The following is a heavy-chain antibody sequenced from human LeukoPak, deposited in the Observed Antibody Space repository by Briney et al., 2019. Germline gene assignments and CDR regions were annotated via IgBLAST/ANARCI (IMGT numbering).Heavy chain of an antibody. D-gene: IGHD3-10*01. CDR1: GGTFSSYA. J-gene: IGHJ4*02. CDR2: IIPIFGTA. V-gene: IGHV1-69*13. CDR3: ASLWFGETDDY. Sequence: ASVKVSCKASGGTFSSYAISWVRQAPGQGLEWMGGIIPIFGTANYAQKFQGRVTTTADESTSTAYMELSSLRSEDTAVYYCASLWFGETDDYWGQGTLVTVSS.